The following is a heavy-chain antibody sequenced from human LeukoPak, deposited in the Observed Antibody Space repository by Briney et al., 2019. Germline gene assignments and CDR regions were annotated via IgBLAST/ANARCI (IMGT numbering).Heavy chain of an antibody. D-gene: IGHD2-2*01. CDR3: ASDVNWVDPTQRNVVIPAAIDY. V-gene: IGHV3-21*01. CDR1: GFTFSSYS. J-gene: IGHJ4*02. Sequence: GGSLTLSCAASGFTFSSYSMNWVRQAPGKGLEWVSSISSTSSYIFYADSVKGRFTISRDNAKNSLYLQMNSLRAEDTAVYYCASDVNWVDPTQRNVVIPAAIDYWGQGTLVTVSS. CDR2: ISSTSSYI.